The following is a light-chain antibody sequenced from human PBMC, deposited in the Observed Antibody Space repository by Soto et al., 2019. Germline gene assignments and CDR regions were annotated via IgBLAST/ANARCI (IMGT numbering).Light chain of an antibody. CDR3: SSYSSSNTLV. CDR2: EVS. J-gene: IGLJ1*01. Sequence: QSVLTQPASVSGPPGQSITISCTGTSSDVGGYNYVSWYQRHPGKAPKLMIYEVSNRPSGVSNRFSGSKSGNTASLTISGLQAEDEADYYCSSYSSSNTLVFGTGTKVTVL. V-gene: IGLV2-14*01. CDR1: SSDVGGYNY.